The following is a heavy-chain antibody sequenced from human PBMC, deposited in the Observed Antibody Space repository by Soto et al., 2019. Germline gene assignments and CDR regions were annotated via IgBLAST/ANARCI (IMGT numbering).Heavy chain of an antibody. V-gene: IGHV3-23*01. Sequence: EVHLLESGGGLVQVWGSLILSCAASGFTFSEYAMTWVRQAPGKGLEWVSTISSDGDNTYYADSVRGRFTISRNNTEIRIFLQMKSLRAEDTAVYFCVKGDWADCWGQGTLVTVST. D-gene: IGHD3-9*01. CDR2: ISSDGDNT. CDR1: GFTFSEYA. J-gene: IGHJ4*02. CDR3: VKGDWADC.